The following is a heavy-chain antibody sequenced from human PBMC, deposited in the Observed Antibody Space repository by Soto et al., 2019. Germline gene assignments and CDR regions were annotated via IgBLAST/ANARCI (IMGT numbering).Heavy chain of an antibody. CDR1: GFTFSNYG. V-gene: IGHV3-33*01. Sequence: QVQLVESGGGVVQPGRSLRLSCAASGFTFSNYGMHWVRQAPGKGLEWVAVIWYDGTNKYYADSVKGRFTISRDNSKDTLYLQMNSLRPEDTSVYYCAREFSSGVDVWGQGTTVTVSS. CDR3: AREFSSGVDV. CDR2: IWYDGTNK. J-gene: IGHJ6*02.